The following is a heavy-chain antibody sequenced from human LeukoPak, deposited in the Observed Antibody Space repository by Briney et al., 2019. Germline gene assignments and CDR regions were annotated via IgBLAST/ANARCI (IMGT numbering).Heavy chain of an antibody. Sequence: SETLSLTCAVYGGSFSGYYWSWIRQPPGKGLEWIGEINHSGSTNYNLSLKSRVTISVDTSKNQFSLKLSSVTAADTAVYYCARGPRTQGPATAVYFDYWGQGTLVTVSS. CDR2: INHSGST. J-gene: IGHJ4*02. CDR1: GGSFSGYY. D-gene: IGHD4-4*01. CDR3: ARGPRTQGPATAVYFDY. V-gene: IGHV4-34*01.